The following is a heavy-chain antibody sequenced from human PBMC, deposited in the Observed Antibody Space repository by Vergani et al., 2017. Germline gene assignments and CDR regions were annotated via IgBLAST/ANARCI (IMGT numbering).Heavy chain of an antibody. CDR1: GGSISSYY. D-gene: IGHD6-13*01. Sequence: QVQLQESGPGLVKPSETLSLTCTVSGGSISSYYWSWIRQPPGKGLEWIGYIYTSGSTNYNPSLKSRVTISVDTSKNQFSLKLSSVTAADTAVYYCARGEGAAAGTIYDMDVWGKGTTVTVSS. V-gene: IGHV4-4*09. CDR3: ARGEGAAAGTIYDMDV. J-gene: IGHJ6*03. CDR2: IYTSGST.